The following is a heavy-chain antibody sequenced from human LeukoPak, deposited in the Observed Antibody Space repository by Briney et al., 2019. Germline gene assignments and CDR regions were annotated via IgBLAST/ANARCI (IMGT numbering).Heavy chain of an antibody. Sequence: SETLSLTCSVSGGSISSYDWSWIRQPPGQGLEWIGYIYYSGSTNYNPSLKSRVTISVDTSKNQFSMRLSSVTAADTAVYYCARFRGSGYSFDYWGQGTLVTVSS. CDR2: IYYSGST. D-gene: IGHD3-22*01. CDR1: GGSISSYD. V-gene: IGHV4-59*08. J-gene: IGHJ4*02. CDR3: ARFRGSGYSFDY.